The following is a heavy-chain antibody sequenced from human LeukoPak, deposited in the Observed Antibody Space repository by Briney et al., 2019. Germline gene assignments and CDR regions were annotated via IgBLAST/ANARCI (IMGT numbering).Heavy chain of an antibody. CDR1: GFTTHYW. V-gene: IGHV3-7*01. Sequence: GSLRLSCTASGFTTHYWLNWVPQFPGEGLELVAHLCPDGRVQHYVDSVEGRFTISRDSAKNSLALQMHSLRAEDTAVYYCTGGSDKVLSGEYYYYMDVWGTGTTVTVSS. D-gene: IGHD2/OR15-2a*01. CDR2: LCPDGRVQ. CDR3: TGGSDKVLSGEYYYYMDV. J-gene: IGHJ6*03.